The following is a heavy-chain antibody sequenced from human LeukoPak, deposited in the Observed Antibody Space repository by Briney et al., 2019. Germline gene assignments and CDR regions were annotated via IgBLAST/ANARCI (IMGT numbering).Heavy chain of an antibody. Sequence: GGSLRLSCAASGFTFSSYAMSWVRQAPGKGLEWVSAINGGGGTTYYADSVKGRITISRDNAKNSLYLQMSSLRAEDTAVYYCARESYSSGYYYDYWGQGTLVTVSS. D-gene: IGHD3-22*01. CDR3: ARESYSSGYYYDY. CDR1: GFTFSSYA. CDR2: INGGGGTT. V-gene: IGHV3-23*01. J-gene: IGHJ4*02.